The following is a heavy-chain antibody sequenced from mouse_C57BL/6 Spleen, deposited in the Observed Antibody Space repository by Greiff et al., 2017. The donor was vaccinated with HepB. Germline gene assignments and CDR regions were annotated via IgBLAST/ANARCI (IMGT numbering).Heavy chain of an antibody. J-gene: IGHJ3*01. CDR2: ISSGSSTT. CDR1: GFTFSDYG. Sequence: EVQLVESGGGLVKPGGSLKLSCAASGFTFSDYGMHWVRQAPDKGLEWVAYISSGSSTTYYADTLKGGFTITTDNAKNTPFLQMTSLRSEDTAMYYWARNGVTTPSWFAYWGQGTLVTVSA. V-gene: IGHV5-17*01. CDR3: ARNGVTTPSWFAY. D-gene: IGHD2-1*01.